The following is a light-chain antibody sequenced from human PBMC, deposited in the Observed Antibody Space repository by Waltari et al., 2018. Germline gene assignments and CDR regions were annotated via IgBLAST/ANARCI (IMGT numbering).Light chain of an antibody. Sequence: DIQMTQSPSTLSASVGDRVTIPCRASQSIGSWLAWYQQKPGKAPKLLIYEATSLESGVPSRFSASGSGTDFTLTISSLQPDDFAAYYCQRYNSYPITFGPGTKVDI. V-gene: IGKV1-5*03. CDR1: QSIGSW. CDR3: QRYNSYPIT. CDR2: EAT. J-gene: IGKJ3*01.